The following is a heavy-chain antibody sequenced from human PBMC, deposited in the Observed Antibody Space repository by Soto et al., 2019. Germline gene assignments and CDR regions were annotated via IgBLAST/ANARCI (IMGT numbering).Heavy chain of an antibody. D-gene: IGHD3-10*01. Sequence: QVSLVESGGGVIQPGRPLRLSCVASGFSFSDSGMHWVRQVPGKGLEWLAVISSDGSHKYYGDSAKGRFTISRDNTRKTVYLQLLGLTAEDTAMCFCAKDRRAYYYGSGSDHWGQGTLVIVSS. J-gene: IGHJ4*02. V-gene: IGHV3-30*18. CDR2: ISSDGSHK. CDR3: AKDRRAYYYGSGSDH. CDR1: GFSFSDSG.